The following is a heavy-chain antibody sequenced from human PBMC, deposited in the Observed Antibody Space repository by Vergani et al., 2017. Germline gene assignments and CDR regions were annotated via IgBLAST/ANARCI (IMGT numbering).Heavy chain of an antibody. CDR2: INPNSGGT. CDR3: ARGVLLRQWLVRFFDY. Sequence: QVQLVPSGAEVKKPGASVKVSCKASGYTFTGYYMHWVRQAPGQGLEWMGWINPNSGGTNYAQKFQGRVTMTRDTSISTAYMELSRLRSDDTAVYYCARGVLLRQWLVRFFDYWGQGTLVTVSS. CDR1: GYTFTGYY. J-gene: IGHJ4*02. D-gene: IGHD6-19*01. V-gene: IGHV1-2*02.